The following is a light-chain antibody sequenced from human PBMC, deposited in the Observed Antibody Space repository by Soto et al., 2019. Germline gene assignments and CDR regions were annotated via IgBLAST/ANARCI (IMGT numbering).Light chain of an antibody. CDR2: EDR. V-gene: IGLV3-21*02. CDR3: QVWDSRSDHYV. Sequence: YDLTQPPSLSVAPGQTARIPCGGNNIGSKSVHWYQQKPGQAPVLAVYEDRDRPSGIPERFTGSNSGNTATLTISRAEGRYKAEYDCQVWDSRSDHYVFGTGTKVTVL. J-gene: IGLJ1*01. CDR1: NIGSKS.